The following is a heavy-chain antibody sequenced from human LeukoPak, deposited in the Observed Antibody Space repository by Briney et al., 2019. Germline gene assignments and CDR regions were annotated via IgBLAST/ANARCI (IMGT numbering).Heavy chain of an antibody. Sequence: GGSLRLSCAASGFTFISYGMHWVRQAPGKGLEWVTFIRYDGSNKYYADSVKGRFIISRDNSKNTLYLQIHSLRPEDTAVYYCAKDTGYCGGGSCYYYYFDYWGRGTLVTVSS. V-gene: IGHV3-30*02. J-gene: IGHJ4*02. D-gene: IGHD2-15*01. CDR1: GFTFISYG. CDR2: IRYDGSNK. CDR3: AKDTGYCGGGSCYYYYFDY.